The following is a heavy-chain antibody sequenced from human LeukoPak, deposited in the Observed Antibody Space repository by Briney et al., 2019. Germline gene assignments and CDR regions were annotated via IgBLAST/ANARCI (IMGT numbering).Heavy chain of an antibody. D-gene: IGHD1-26*01. CDR3: ARLIVGAYFDY. CDR2: IYYSGST. Sequence: SETLSLTCTVSGGSISSYYWSWIRQPPGKGLEWIGYIYYSGSTYYNPSLKSRVTISADTSKNQFSLKLSSVTAADTAVYYCARLIVGAYFDYWGQGTLVTVSS. J-gene: IGHJ4*02. V-gene: IGHV4-59*08. CDR1: GGSISSYY.